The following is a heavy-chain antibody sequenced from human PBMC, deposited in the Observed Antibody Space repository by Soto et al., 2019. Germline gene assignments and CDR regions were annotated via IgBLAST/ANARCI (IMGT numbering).Heavy chain of an antibody. J-gene: IGHJ6*02. V-gene: IGHV1-69*12. CDR3: ASGGCSGGSCPYYYYGMDV. D-gene: IGHD2-15*01. CDR2: IIPIFGTA. CDR1: GGTFSSYA. Sequence: QVQLVQSGAEVKKPGSSVKVSCKASGGTFSSYAISWVRQAPGQGLEWMGGIIPIFGTANYAQKFQGRVTITADESTSTAYMERSSLRSEDTAVYYCASGGCSGGSCPYYYYGMDVWGQGTTVTVSS.